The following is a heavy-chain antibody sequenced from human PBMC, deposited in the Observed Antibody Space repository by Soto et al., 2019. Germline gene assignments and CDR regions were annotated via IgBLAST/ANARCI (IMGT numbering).Heavy chain of an antibody. D-gene: IGHD6-6*01. V-gene: IGHV3-30*18. CDR3: AKHQDSSGWTYYYYYYGMDV. CDR1: GFTFSSYG. CDR2: ISYDGSNK. Sequence: PGGSLRLSCAASGFTFSSYGMHWVRQAPGKGLEWVAVISYDGSNKYYADSVKGRFTISRDNSKNTLYLQMNSLRAEDTAVYYCAKHQDSSGWTYYYYYYGMDVWGQGTTVTVSS. J-gene: IGHJ6*02.